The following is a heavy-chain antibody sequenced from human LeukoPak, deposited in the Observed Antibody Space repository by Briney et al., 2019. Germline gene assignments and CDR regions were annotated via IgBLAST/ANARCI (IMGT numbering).Heavy chain of an antibody. CDR2: IRSIGYGETT. Sequence: GRSLRLSCITSGITFGDHAMTWVRQAPGKGLEWVGFIRSIGYGETTEYAPSVKGRFTISRDNSNSIAYLQMNSLNTEDTGIYYCARGPIQLWLHNGMDVWGPGTTVIVSS. CDR3: ARGPIQLWLHNGMDV. CDR1: GITFGDHA. V-gene: IGHV3-49*04. J-gene: IGHJ6*02. D-gene: IGHD1-1*01.